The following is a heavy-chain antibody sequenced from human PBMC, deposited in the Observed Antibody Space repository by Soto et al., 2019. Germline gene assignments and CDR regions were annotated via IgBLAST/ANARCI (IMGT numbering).Heavy chain of an antibody. Sequence: QITLKESGPALVKPTQTLTLTCTFSGFSLTTYGVGVGWIRQPPGKALEWLALIYWDDDKRYYPSLKSRLTITNNTSKNQVVLTMTNMDPVDTATYFCAHRLTSNSAWNCGRFDYWGQGTLVTVSS. CDR1: GFSLTTYGVG. V-gene: IGHV2-5*02. CDR2: IYWDDDK. J-gene: IGHJ4*02. D-gene: IGHD1-7*01. CDR3: AHRLTSNSAWNCGRFDY.